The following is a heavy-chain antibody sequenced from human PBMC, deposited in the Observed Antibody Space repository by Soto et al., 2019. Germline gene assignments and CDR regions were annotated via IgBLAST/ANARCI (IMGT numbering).Heavy chain of an antibody. CDR2: IKQDGSEK. CDR3: ARDRHKWELLHLRAAFDI. V-gene: IGHV3-7*05. J-gene: IGHJ3*02. CDR1: GFTFSSYW. Sequence: GGSLRLSCAASGFTFSSYWMSWVRQAPGKGLEWVANIKQDGSEKYYVDSVKGRFTISRDNAKNSLYLQMNSLRAEDTAVYYCARDRHKWELLHLRAAFDIWGQGTMVTVSS. D-gene: IGHD1-26*01.